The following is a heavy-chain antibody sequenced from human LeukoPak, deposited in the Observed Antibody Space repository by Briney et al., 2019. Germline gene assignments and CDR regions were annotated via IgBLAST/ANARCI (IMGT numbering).Heavy chain of an antibody. Sequence: GGSLRLSCAASGSTFSSHAMSWVRQAPGKGLEWVSGISGSGGSTYYADSVKGRFTISRDNSKNTLYLQMNSLRAEDTAVYYCAGYDILTGYPGENWFDPWGQGTLVTVSS. CDR1: GSTFSSHA. V-gene: IGHV3-23*01. J-gene: IGHJ5*02. CDR3: AGYDILTGYPGENWFDP. CDR2: ISGSGGST. D-gene: IGHD3-9*01.